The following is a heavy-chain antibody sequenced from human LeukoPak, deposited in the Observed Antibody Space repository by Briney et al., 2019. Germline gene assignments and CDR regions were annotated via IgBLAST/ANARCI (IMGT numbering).Heavy chain of an antibody. J-gene: IGHJ4*02. CDR2: IYPGDSDT. CDR3: ARRDASNFGY. D-gene: IGHD3-3*01. V-gene: IGHV5-51*01. Sequence: GEALEIPRKGSGYSFTNYWIGWVRQMPGKGLEWMGIIYPGDSDTRYSPSFQGQVTISADKSINTAYLQWSSLKASDTAIYYCARRDASNFGYWGQETLVTVSS. CDR1: GYSFTNYW.